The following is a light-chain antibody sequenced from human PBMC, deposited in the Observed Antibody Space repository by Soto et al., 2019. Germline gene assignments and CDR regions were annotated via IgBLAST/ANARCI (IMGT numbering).Light chain of an antibody. V-gene: IGLV4-69*01. Sequence: QSVLTQSPSASASLGASVKLSCTLSSRHSGYANAWHQQQPEKGPRYLMNLNSDSSHSKGDGIPDRFSGSSSATEPYLAISTLQSEDEADYYCQTWDTGIRVFGGGTKLTVL. CDR3: QTWDTGIRV. CDR2: LNSDSSH. J-gene: IGLJ3*02. CDR1: SRHSGYA.